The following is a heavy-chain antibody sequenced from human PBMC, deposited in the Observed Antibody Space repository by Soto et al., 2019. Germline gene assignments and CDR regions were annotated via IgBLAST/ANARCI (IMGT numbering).Heavy chain of an antibody. CDR2: ISGSGGST. Sequence: GGSLRLSXAASGFIFSTYAMNWVRQAPGKGLEWVSAISGSGGSTYYAESVRGRFTISRDNSINTLYLQMRSLRTEDTAVYYCAHPRGYGVFDAVDIWGQGTMVTVSS. D-gene: IGHD4-17*01. V-gene: IGHV3-23*01. J-gene: IGHJ3*02. CDR1: GFIFSTYA. CDR3: AHPRGYGVFDAVDI.